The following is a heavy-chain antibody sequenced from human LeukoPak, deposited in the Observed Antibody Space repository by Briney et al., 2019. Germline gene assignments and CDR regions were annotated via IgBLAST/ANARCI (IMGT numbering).Heavy chain of an antibody. Sequence: ASVKVSRKASGYTFTGYYMHWVRQAPGQGLEWMGWINPNSGGTNYAQKFQVRVTMTRDTSISTAYMELSRLRSDDTAVYYCARDRGSGSWYENWFDPWGQGTLVTVSS. V-gene: IGHV1-2*02. D-gene: IGHD6-13*01. CDR3: ARDRGSGSWYENWFDP. J-gene: IGHJ5*02. CDR2: INPNSGGT. CDR1: GYTFTGYY.